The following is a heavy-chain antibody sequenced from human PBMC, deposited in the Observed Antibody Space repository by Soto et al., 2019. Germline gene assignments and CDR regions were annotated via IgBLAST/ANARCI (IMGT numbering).Heavy chain of an antibody. Sequence: QVQLQESGPGLVKPSETLSLTCTVSGGSISNYYWSWIRQPPGKGLEWIGYIYNSGSTNYNPSLKSRVTISVDTSKNQFSLKLSSVTAADTAVYYCARDGGYCGGDCLNAFDMWGQGTMVTVSS. CDR3: ARDGGYCGGDCLNAFDM. CDR1: GGSISNYY. CDR2: IYNSGST. J-gene: IGHJ3*02. V-gene: IGHV4-59*01. D-gene: IGHD2-21*02.